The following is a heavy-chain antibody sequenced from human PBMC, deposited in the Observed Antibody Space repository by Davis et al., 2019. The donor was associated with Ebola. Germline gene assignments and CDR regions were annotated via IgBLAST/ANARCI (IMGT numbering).Heavy chain of an antibody. Sequence: GGSLRLSCAASGFTFSSYVMSWARQAPGKGLEWVSGITGGDGSTYYTDSVRGRFTISRDDSKNTLYLQMNSLRAEDTAVYYCAKDRAYSGYPDGGYWGQGTLVTVSS. CDR1: GFTFSSYV. V-gene: IGHV3-23*01. CDR3: AKDRAYSGYPDGGY. J-gene: IGHJ4*02. D-gene: IGHD5-12*01. CDR2: ITGGDGST.